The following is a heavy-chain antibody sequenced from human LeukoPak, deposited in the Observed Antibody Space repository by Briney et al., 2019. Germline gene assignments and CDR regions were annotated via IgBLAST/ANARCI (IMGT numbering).Heavy chain of an antibody. CDR1: GDSMSSYY. CDR3: ARDRRDTSMVWDY. CDR2: IYYSGHT. D-gene: IGHD5-18*01. Sequence: SETLSLTCTVSGDSMSSYYWSWIRQPPGKGLEWVGYIYYSGHTNYNPSLKSRVTISVDTSKNQFSLKMRSVTAADTAVYYCARDRRDTSMVWDYWGQGTLVTVSS. V-gene: IGHV4-59*01. J-gene: IGHJ4*02.